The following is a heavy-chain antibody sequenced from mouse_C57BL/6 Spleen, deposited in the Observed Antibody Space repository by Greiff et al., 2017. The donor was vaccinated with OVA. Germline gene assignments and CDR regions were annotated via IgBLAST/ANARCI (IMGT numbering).Heavy chain of an antibody. CDR3: ARYDGYYEGGAMDY. CDR2: IDPNSGGT. J-gene: IGHJ4*01. Sequence: QVHVKQPGAELVKPGASVKLSCKASGYTFTSYWMHWVKQRPGRGLEWIGRIDPNSGGTKYNEKFKSKATLTVDKPSSTAYMQLSSLTSEDSAVYYCARYDGYYEGGAMDYWGQGTSVTVSS. D-gene: IGHD2-3*01. CDR1: GYTFTSYW. V-gene: IGHV1-72*01.